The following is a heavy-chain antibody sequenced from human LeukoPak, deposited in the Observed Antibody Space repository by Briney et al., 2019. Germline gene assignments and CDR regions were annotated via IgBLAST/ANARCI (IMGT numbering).Heavy chain of an antibody. J-gene: IGHJ2*01. Sequence: SETLSLTCTVSGGSISSGDYYWSWIRQPPGKGLEWIGYIYYSGSTYYNPSLKSRVTISVDTSKNQFSLKLSSVTAADTAVYYCARGLHLRYFDLWGRGTLVTVSS. V-gene: IGHV4-30-4*01. CDR3: ARGLHLRYFDL. CDR1: GGSISSGDYY. CDR2: IYYSGST. D-gene: IGHD2-21*02.